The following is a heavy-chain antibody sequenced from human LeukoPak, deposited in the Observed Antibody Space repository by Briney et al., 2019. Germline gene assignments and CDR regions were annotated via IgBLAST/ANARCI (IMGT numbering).Heavy chain of an antibody. J-gene: IGHJ3*02. CDR3: ARRPAGGYCSSTSCYAFDM. Sequence: GESQKISCKGSGYSFTNYWIGWVRQMPGKGLEWMGIIYPGDSDTRYSPSFQGQVTISADRSTNTAYLQWSSLKASDTAMYYCARRPAGGYCSSTSCYAFDMWGRGTMVTVSS. CDR1: GYSFTNYW. D-gene: IGHD2-2*01. V-gene: IGHV5-51*01. CDR2: IYPGDSDT.